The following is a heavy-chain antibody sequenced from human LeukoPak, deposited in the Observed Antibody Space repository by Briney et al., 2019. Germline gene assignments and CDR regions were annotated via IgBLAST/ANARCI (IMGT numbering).Heavy chain of an antibody. V-gene: IGHV3-23*01. CDR2: ISGSGVNT. D-gene: IGHD2-21*02. CDR3: AKVHCGGDCPPPYYYFDY. Sequence: HPGGSLRLSCAASGFTFSSYAMNWVRQAPGKGLEWVSVISGSGVNTDYADSVKGRFTISRDNSKNTLYLQMNSLRAEDTAVYYCAKVHCGGDCPPPYYYFDYWGQGTLVTVSS. CDR1: GFTFSSYA. J-gene: IGHJ4*02.